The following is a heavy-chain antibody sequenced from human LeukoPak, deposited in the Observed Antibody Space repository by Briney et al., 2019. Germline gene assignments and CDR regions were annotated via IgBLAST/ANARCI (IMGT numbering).Heavy chain of an antibody. CDR3: ARAPYYDFWSGYFNYYYYYMDV. CDR1: GYTFTSYG. D-gene: IGHD3-3*01. CDR2: MNPNSGNT. Sequence: GASVKVSCKASGYTFTSYGISWVRQAPGQGLEWMGWMNPNSGNTGYAQKFQGRVTMTRNTSISTAYMELSSLRSEDTAVYYCARAPYYDFWSGYFNYYYYYMDVWGKGTTVTVSS. V-gene: IGHV1-8*02. J-gene: IGHJ6*03.